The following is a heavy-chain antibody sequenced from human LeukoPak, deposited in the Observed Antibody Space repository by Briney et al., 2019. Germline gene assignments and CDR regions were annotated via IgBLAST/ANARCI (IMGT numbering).Heavy chain of an antibody. CDR3: ARRKWGWTAFDI. V-gene: IGHV4-59*01. Sequence: PSETLSLTCSVSGGSIGGYSWTWVRQPPGKRLEYIGYISYTGITYYNPSLMSRVTISVATSKNQFSLKLASVTAADTAVYYCARRKWGWTAFDIWGQGTMVTVSS. D-gene: IGHD1-26*01. CDR1: GGSIGGYS. CDR2: ISYTGIT. J-gene: IGHJ3*02.